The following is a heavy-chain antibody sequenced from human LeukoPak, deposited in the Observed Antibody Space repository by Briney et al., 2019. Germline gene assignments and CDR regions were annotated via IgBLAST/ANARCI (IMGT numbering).Heavy chain of an antibody. CDR3: ARGPLWFGDYGDAFDI. CDR2: IYYSGST. D-gene: IGHD3-10*01. Sequence: SQTLSLTCTLSGGSISSGDYYWGWIRQPPGKGLEWIGYIYYSGSTYYNPSLKSRVTISVDTSKNQFSLKLSSVTAADTAVYYCARGPLWFGDYGDAFDIWGQGTMVTVSS. CDR1: GGSISSGDYY. J-gene: IGHJ3*02. V-gene: IGHV4-30-4*01.